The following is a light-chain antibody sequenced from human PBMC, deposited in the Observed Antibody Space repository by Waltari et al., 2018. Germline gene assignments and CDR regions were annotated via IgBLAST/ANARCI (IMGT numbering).Light chain of an antibody. J-gene: IGLJ3*02. CDR1: KLGDRF. V-gene: IGLV3-1*01. CDR2: QDS. CDR3: QAWDSSPQ. Sequence: SYELIQPPSVSVSPGQTGLITCSGEKLGDRFVCWYQQKPGQSPVLVIHQDSKRPSGIPERFSGSNSGNTATLTISGTQAMDEADYYCQAWDSSPQFGGGTKLTVL.